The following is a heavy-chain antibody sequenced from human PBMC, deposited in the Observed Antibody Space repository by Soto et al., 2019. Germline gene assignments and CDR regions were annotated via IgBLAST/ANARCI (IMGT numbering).Heavy chain of an antibody. Sequence: HPGGSLRLSCLVSGFGISNNYMSWVRQAPGQGLEWISVVDLGGSGFYADSVKGRFIISRVTSEDTVYRYMNNLRVDDTATYYCARGGDHYDDSNYYYPFFFDSWGQGTQVTVSS. D-gene: IGHD4-4*01. CDR3: ARGGDHYDDSNYYYPFFFDS. CDR1: GFGISNNY. J-gene: IGHJ4*02. V-gene: IGHV3-53*01. CDR2: VDLGGSG.